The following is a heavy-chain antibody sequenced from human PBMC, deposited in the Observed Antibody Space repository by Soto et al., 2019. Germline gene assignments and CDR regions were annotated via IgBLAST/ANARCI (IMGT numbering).Heavy chain of an antibody. D-gene: IGHD3-9*01. Sequence: GGSLRLSCAASGFTFSSYAMSWVRQAPGKGLGWVSAISGSGGSTYYADSVKGRFTISRDNSKNTLYLQMNSLRAEDTAVYYCAKDTRRYFDWLFLFDYWGQGTLVTVSS. V-gene: IGHV3-23*01. CDR3: AKDTRRYFDWLFLFDY. CDR1: GFTFSSYA. CDR2: ISGSGGST. J-gene: IGHJ4*02.